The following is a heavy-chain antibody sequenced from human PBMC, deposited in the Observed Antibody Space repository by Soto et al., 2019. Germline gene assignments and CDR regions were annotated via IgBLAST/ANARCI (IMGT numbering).Heavy chain of an antibody. D-gene: IGHD3-16*02. V-gene: IGHV1-69*12. CDR3: GSRGYDYVRGSYRL. J-gene: IGHJ1*01. CDR2: IIPIFGTA. Sequence: QVQLVQSGAEVKKPGSSVKVSCKASGGTFSSYAISWVRQAPGQGLEWMGGIIPIFGTANYAQKFQGRVTISADEPTSTAYMGVRSRRSEDTAGSYCGSRGYDYVRGSYRLWGQGTLVTASS. CDR1: GGTFSSYA.